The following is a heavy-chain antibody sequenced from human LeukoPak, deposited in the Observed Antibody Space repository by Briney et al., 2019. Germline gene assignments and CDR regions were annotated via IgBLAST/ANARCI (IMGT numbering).Heavy chain of an antibody. J-gene: IGHJ6*02. CDR2: INHSGST. CDR3: ARQLGYCSSTSCFSSRYGMDV. CDR1: GGSFSGYY. V-gene: IGHV4-34*01. D-gene: IGHD2-2*01. Sequence: SETLSLTCAVYGGSFSGYYWSWIRQPPGKGLEWIGEINHSGSTNYNPSLKSRVTISVDTSKNQFSLKLSSVTAADTAVYYCARQLGYCSSTSCFSSRYGMDVWGQGTTVTVSS.